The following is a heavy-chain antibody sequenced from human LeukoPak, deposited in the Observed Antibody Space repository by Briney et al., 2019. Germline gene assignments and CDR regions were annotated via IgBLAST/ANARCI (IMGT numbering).Heavy chain of an antibody. Sequence: GGSLRLSCAASGFTFSSYWMHWVRQAPGKGLVWASRINSDGSSTSYADSVKGRFTISRDNAKNTLYLQMNSLRAEDTAVYYCASHGVVVPAANTIDYWGQGTLVTVSS. V-gene: IGHV3-74*01. CDR2: INSDGSST. D-gene: IGHD2-2*01. CDR1: GFTFSSYW. J-gene: IGHJ4*02. CDR3: ASHGVVVPAANTIDY.